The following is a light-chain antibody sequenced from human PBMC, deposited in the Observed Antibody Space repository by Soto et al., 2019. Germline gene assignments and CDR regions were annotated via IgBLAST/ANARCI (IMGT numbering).Light chain of an antibody. Sequence: SYELTQPPSVSVSPGQTARITCSGDALPKQYAYWYQQKPGQAPVLVIYKDSERPSGIPERFSGSSSGTTVTLTISGVQAEDKADYYCQSVDSSGTYLVVFGGGTKLTVL. CDR3: QSVDSSGTYLVV. CDR2: KDS. V-gene: IGLV3-25*03. CDR1: ALPKQY. J-gene: IGLJ2*01.